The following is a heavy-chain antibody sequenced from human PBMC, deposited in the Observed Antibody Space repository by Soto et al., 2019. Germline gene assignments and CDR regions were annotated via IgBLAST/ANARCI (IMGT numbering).Heavy chain of an antibody. CDR3: AKEPRSNGYFDL. J-gene: IGHJ2*01. CDR1: GFTFSSYG. V-gene: IGHV3-23*04. Sequence: VQLVESGGGVVQPGRSLRLSCAASGFTFSSYGMHWVRQAPGKGLEWVSAISGSAGKTYYADSVKGRFTISRGNSKNTLYLQMNSLRADDTAVYYCAKEPRSNGYFDLWGRGTLVTVSS. D-gene: IGHD3-16*01. CDR2: ISGSAGKT.